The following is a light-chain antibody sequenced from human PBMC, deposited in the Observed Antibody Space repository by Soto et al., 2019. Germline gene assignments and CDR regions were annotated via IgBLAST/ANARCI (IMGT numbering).Light chain of an antibody. CDR1: QSVSSSY. Sequence: EIVLTQSPGALALSPGERATLSCRASQSVSSSYLAWYQQKPGQAPRLLIYGASSRATGIPDRFSGSGSGTDFTLTISRLEAEDFAVYYCQQYGSSPITFGQGTQLEIK. V-gene: IGKV3-20*01. CDR2: GAS. J-gene: IGKJ5*01. CDR3: QQYGSSPIT.